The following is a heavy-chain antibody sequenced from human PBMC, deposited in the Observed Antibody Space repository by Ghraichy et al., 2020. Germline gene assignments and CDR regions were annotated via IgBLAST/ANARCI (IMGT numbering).Heavy chain of an antibody. CDR3: AKGLITIFGVVSPYGMDV. Sequence: GGSLRLSCAASGFTFSSYAMSWVRQAPGKGLEWVSAISGSGGSTYYADSVKGRFTISRDNSKNTLYLQMNSLRAEDTAVYYCAKGLITIFGVVSPYGMDVWGQGTTVTVSS. CDR2: ISGSGGST. V-gene: IGHV3-23*01. D-gene: IGHD3-3*01. J-gene: IGHJ6*02. CDR1: GFTFSSYA.